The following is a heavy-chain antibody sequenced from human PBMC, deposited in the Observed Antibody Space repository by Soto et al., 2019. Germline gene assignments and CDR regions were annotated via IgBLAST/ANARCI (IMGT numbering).Heavy chain of an antibody. Sequence: EVQLVESGGGLVQPGGSLRLSCAASGFTFSSYSMNWVRQAPGKGLEWVSSISSSSSYIYYADSVKGRFTISRDNAKNSLYLQMNSLRAEDTAVYYCAREGGYCSGGSCYYYYYGMDVWGQGTTVTVSS. D-gene: IGHD2-15*01. V-gene: IGHV3-21*01. J-gene: IGHJ6*02. CDR3: AREGGYCSGGSCYYYYYGMDV. CDR2: ISSSSSYI. CDR1: GFTFSSYS.